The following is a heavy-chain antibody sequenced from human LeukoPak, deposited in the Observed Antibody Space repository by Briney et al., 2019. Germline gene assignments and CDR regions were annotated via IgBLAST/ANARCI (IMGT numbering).Heavy chain of an antibody. CDR3: ARDAWFDP. V-gene: IGHV3-30*02. CDR1: RITFSTYG. J-gene: IGHJ5*02. Sequence: GGSLRLSCAASRITFSTYGMHWVRQAPGKGLEWVAFVRYDGNNNYYADSVKGRFTISRDNSKNTLYLQMNSLRAEDTAIYYCARDAWFDPWGQGTVVTVSS. CDR2: VRYDGNNN.